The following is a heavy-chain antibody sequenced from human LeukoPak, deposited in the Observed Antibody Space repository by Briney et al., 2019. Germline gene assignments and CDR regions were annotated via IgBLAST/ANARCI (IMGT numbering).Heavy chain of an antibody. Sequence: SETLSLTCAVSGYSLGKNYYWGWIRQPPGKGLEWIGRIYGTGSTSYNPSPMNRVTMSVDTSKNHFSLKLTSVTAADTAVYYCARYDSRGSASTRFDYWGQGILVTISS. CDR1: GYSLGKNYY. CDR3: ARYDSRGSASTRFDY. J-gene: IGHJ4*02. V-gene: IGHV4-38-2*01. D-gene: IGHD3-16*01. CDR2: IYGTGST.